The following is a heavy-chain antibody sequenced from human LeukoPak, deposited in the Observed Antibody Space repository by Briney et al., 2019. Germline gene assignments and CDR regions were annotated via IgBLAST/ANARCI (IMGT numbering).Heavy chain of an antibody. V-gene: IGHV4-59*08. D-gene: IGHD3-3*01. CDR2: IYYSGST. CDR3: ARGGNDDFWSGYPYYYGMDV. Sequence: PSETLSLTCTVSGGSISSYYWRWIRQPPGKGLEWIGYIYYSGSTNYNPSLKSRVTISVDTSKNQFSLKLSSVTAADTAVYYCARGGNDDFWSGYPYYYGMDVWGQGTTVTVSS. J-gene: IGHJ6*02. CDR1: GGSISSYY.